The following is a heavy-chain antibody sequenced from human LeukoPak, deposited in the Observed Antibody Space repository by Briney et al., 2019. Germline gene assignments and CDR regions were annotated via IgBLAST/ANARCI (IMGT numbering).Heavy chain of an antibody. CDR1: GFTLSSSA. Sequence: RGSLRLSCAASGFTLSSSAMNWVRQAPGKGLEWVSSINNVGSHIYYAGSVKGRFTISRDNTKNSLYLQMNSLRAEDTAVYYCSGDPTYYLRYGYFDYWGQGALVTVSS. D-gene: IGHD1-26*01. V-gene: IGHV3-21*01. J-gene: IGHJ4*02. CDR3: SGDPTYYLRYGYFDY. CDR2: INNVGSHI.